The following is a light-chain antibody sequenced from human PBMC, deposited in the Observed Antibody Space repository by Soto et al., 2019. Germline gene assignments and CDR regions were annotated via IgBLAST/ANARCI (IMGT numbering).Light chain of an antibody. CDR1: QDIDKF. CDR3: QQYQDLPIT. J-gene: IGKJ5*01. CDR2: DAS. V-gene: IGKV1-33*01. Sequence: DIGITPCTSSLCASVGESVNNNSQASQDIDKFLTWYQQQPGKPPKLLIDDASNLATGVPSSFSGRGSGTACTFTSGSLQPEDGATDYCQQYQDLPITYGEGTRLEIK.